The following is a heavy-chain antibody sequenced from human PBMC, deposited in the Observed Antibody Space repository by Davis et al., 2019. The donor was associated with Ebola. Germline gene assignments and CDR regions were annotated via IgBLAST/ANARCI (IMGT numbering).Heavy chain of an antibody. J-gene: IGHJ4*02. V-gene: IGHV4-30-2*01. CDR2: IYHSGST. Sequence: SETLSLTCALSGGSISSGGYSWSWIRQPPGKGLEWLWYIYHSGSTYYNPSLKSRVTISVDRSKNQFSLKLSSVTAADTAVYYCARGTLWFGESPTHYFDYWGQGTLVTVSS. CDR3: ARGTLWFGESPTHYFDY. CDR1: GGSISSGGYS. D-gene: IGHD3-10*01.